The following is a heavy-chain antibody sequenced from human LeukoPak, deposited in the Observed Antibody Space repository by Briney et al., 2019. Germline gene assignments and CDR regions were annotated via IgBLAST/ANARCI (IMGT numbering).Heavy chain of an antibody. CDR1: GYTFTIYG. D-gene: IGHD3-3*01. Sequence: ASVKVSCKASGYTFTIYGISWVRQAPGQGLEWMGWISAYNGNTNYAQKLQGRVTMTTDTSTSTAYMELRSLRSDDTAVYYCARTSIFGVVIMSPGWFDPWGQGTLVTVSS. CDR2: ISAYNGNT. CDR3: ARTSIFGVVIMSPGWFDP. V-gene: IGHV1-18*01. J-gene: IGHJ5*02.